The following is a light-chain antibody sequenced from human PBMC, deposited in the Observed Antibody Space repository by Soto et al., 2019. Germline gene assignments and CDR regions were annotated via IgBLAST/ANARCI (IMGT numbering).Light chain of an antibody. J-gene: IGKJ1*01. CDR1: QSISSH. CDR2: GAS. Sequence: DIQMTQSPSSLSASVGDRVTITCRASQSISSHLNWYQQKPGKAPKLLISGASTLQGGVPSRFSGSVSGTEFTLTISSLQPGDLATYFCQQTYSTPWTFAQGTKVDIK. CDR3: QQTYSTPWT. V-gene: IGKV1-39*01.